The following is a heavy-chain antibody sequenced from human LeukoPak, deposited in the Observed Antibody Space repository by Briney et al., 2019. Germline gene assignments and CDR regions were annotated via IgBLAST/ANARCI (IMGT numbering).Heavy chain of an antibody. CDR2: ISSSSSYI. V-gene: IGHV3-21*01. Sequence: GGSLRLSCAASGFTFSSYAVSWVRQAPGKGLEWVSSISSSSSYIYYADSVKGRFTISRDNAKNSLYLQMNSLRAEDTAVYYCARGYSSGWFDYWGQGTLVTVSS. CDR1: GFTFSSYA. CDR3: ARGYSSGWFDY. J-gene: IGHJ4*02. D-gene: IGHD6-19*01.